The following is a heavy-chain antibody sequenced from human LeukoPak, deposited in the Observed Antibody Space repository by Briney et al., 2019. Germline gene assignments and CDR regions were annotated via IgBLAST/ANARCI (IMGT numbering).Heavy chain of an antibody. CDR2: INPNSGGT. Sequence: ASVKVSCKASGYTFTGYYMHWVRQAPGQGLEWMGWINPNSGGTNYAQKFQGRVTMTRDTSISTAYMELSRLRSDDTAVYYCARGTIYYDSTSPFDYWGQGTLVTVTS. CDR1: GYTFTGYY. V-gene: IGHV1-2*02. J-gene: IGHJ4*02. CDR3: ARGTIYYDSTSPFDY. D-gene: IGHD3-22*01.